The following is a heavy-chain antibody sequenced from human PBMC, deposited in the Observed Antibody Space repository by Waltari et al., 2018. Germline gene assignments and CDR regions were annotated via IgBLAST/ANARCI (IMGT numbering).Heavy chain of an antibody. J-gene: IGHJ2*01. CDR2: IYYRGST. D-gene: IGHD1-26*01. CDR1: GGSISSSSYY. V-gene: IGHV4-39*01. Sequence: QLQLQESGPGLVKPSETLSLTCTVSGGSISSSSYYWGWIRPPPGKGLEWIGSIYYRGSTYYNPSLKSRVTISVDTSKNQFSLKLSSVTAADTAVYYCARHQWELLVWYFDLWGRGTLVTVSS. CDR3: ARHQWELLVWYFDL.